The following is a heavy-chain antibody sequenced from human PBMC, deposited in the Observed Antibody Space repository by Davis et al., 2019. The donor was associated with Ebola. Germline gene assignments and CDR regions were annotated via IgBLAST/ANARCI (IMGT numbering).Heavy chain of an antibody. Sequence: GESLKISCTASGFTFGDYAMSWVRQAPGKGLEWVGFIRSKAYGGTTEYAASVKGRFTISRDDSKSIAYLQMNSLKTEDTAVYYCTTYYYDFWSGYYTIDYWGQGTLVTVSS. CDR3: TTYYYDFWSGYYTIDY. V-gene: IGHV3-49*04. CDR2: IRSKAYGGTT. J-gene: IGHJ4*02. CDR1: GFTFGDYA. D-gene: IGHD3-3*01.